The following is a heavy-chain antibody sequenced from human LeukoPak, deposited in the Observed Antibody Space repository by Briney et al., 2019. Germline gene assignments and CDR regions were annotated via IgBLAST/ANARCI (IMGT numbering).Heavy chain of an antibody. CDR1: GFIFSSYW. CDR3: AKVDCSSTSCHQTIDY. V-gene: IGHV3-7*01. Sequence: GALRLSCAASGFIFSSYWMSWVRQAPGKGLEWVAIIKQDGSEKYYVDSVKGRFTISRDNSKNTLYLQMNSLRAEDTAVYYCAKVDCSSTSCHQTIDYWGQGTLVTVSS. CDR2: IKQDGSEK. D-gene: IGHD2-2*01. J-gene: IGHJ4*02.